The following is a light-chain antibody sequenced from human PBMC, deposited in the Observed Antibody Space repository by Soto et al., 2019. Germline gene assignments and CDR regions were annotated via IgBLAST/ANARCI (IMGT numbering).Light chain of an antibody. CDR3: QQSFTSPLT. CDR2: SAS. CDR1: QSITTS. Sequence: DIQMTQSPSSLSASLGDRVTLTCRASQSITTSLNWYQQTPGKAPKLLIYSASTLHSGVPSRFSGSGSGTDFTLTISSLQREDFATYYCQQSFTSPLTFGGGTKVKIK. J-gene: IGKJ4*01. V-gene: IGKV1-39*01.